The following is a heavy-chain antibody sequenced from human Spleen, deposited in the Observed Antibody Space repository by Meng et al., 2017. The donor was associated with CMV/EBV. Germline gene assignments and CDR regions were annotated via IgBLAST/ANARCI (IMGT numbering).Heavy chain of an antibody. Sequence: KVSCKGSGYSFTSYWIGWVRQMPGKGLEWMGIIYPGDSDTRYSPSFQGQVTISADKSISTAYLQWSSLKASDTAMYYCARQDSRGGYDYYYYYGMDVWGQGTTVTVSS. V-gene: IGHV5-51*01. CDR2: IYPGDSDT. CDR3: ARQDSRGGYDYYYYYGMDV. CDR1: GYSFTSYW. D-gene: IGHD3-16*01. J-gene: IGHJ6*02.